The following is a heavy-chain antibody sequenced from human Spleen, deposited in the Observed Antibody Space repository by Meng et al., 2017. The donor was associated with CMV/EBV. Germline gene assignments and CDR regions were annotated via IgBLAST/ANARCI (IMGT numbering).Heavy chain of an antibody. D-gene: IGHD2-21*01. CDR3: ARDQGYCGGDCYWGVDY. CDR1: GVIVISNE. V-gene: IGHV3-74*01. Sequence: GESLKISCAVSGVIVISNEMSWVRQAPGKGLVWVSRINSDGSSTSYADSVKGRFTISRDNAKNTLYLQMNSLRAEDTAVYYCARDQGYCGGDCYWGVDYWGQGTLVTVSS. CDR2: INSDGSST. J-gene: IGHJ4*02.